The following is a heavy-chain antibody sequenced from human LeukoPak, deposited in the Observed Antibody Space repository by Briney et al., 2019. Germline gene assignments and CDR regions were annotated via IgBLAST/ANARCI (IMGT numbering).Heavy chain of an antibody. J-gene: IGHJ6*03. CDR1: GFTFSSYA. D-gene: IGHD3-9*01. V-gene: IGHV3-23*01. CDR2: ISGSGGST. Sequence: GGSLRLSCAASGFTFSSYAMSWVRQAPGKGLEWVSAISGSGGSTYYADSVKGRFTISRDNSKNTLYLQMNSLRAEDTAVYYCAKDMIRALSGYYDAYYYYYYMDVWGKGTTVTVSS. CDR3: AKDMIRALSGYYDAYYYYYYMDV.